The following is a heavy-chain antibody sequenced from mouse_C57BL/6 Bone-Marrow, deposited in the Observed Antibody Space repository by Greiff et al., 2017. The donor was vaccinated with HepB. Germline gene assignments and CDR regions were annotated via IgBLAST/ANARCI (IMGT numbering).Heavy chain of an antibody. CDR1: GYTFTSYW. V-gene: IGHV1-55*01. Sequence: QVQLKQPGAELVKPGASVKMSCKASGYTFTSYWITWVKQRPGQGLEWIGDIYPGSGSTNYNEKFKSKATLTVDTSSSTAYMQLSSLTSEDSAVYYCARYYGSSSYYFDYWGQGTTLTVSS. CDR3: ARYYGSSSYYFDY. CDR2: IYPGSGST. J-gene: IGHJ2*01. D-gene: IGHD1-1*01.